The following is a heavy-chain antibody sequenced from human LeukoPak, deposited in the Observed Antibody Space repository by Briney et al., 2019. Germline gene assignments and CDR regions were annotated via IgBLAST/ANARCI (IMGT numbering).Heavy chain of an antibody. CDR1: GYTFTSYD. Sequence: GASVKVSCKASGYTFTSYDINWVRQATGQGLEWMGWMSPNSGNTGYAQKFQGRVTMTEDTSTDTAYMELSSLRSEDTAVYYCATGGGYYYDSSGYMIAYWGQGTLVTVSS. D-gene: IGHD3-22*01. J-gene: IGHJ4*02. V-gene: IGHV1-8*02. CDR2: MSPNSGNT. CDR3: ATGGGYYYDSSGYMIAY.